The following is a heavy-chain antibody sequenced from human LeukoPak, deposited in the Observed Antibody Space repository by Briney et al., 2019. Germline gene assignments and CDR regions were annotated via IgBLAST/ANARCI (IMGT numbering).Heavy chain of an antibody. CDR3: TTDPAEYSGYIYYYYYMDV. J-gene: IGHJ6*03. Sequence: GGSLRLSCAASGFTFSNAWMSWVRQAPGKGLEWVGRIKSKTDGGTTDYAAPVKGRFTISRDDSKNTLYLQMNSLKTEDTAVYYCTTDPAEYSGYIYYYYYMDVWGKGTTVTVSS. CDR2: IKSKTDGGTT. CDR1: GFTFSNAW. V-gene: IGHV3-15*01. D-gene: IGHD5-12*01.